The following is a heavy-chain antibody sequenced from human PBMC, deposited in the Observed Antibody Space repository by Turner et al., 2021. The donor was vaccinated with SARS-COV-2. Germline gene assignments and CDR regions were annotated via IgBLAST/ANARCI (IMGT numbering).Heavy chain of an antibody. D-gene: IGHD3-22*01. Sequence: EVHLVESGGGLVKPGGSLRLSCAASGFTFSSYSMDWVRQAPGKGLEWVSSITSSDTYYADSVKGRFTISRDNAKNSLYLQMNSLRAEDTAVYYCVRDKDSSDYYYWGQGTLVTVSS. CDR2: ITSSDT. CDR1: GFTFSSYS. J-gene: IGHJ4*02. CDR3: VRDKDSSDYYY. V-gene: IGHV3-21*01.